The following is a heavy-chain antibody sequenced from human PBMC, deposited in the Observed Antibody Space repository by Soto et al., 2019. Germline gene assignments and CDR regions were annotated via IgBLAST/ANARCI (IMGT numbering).Heavy chain of an antibody. D-gene: IGHD5-12*01. V-gene: IGHV1-46*03. CDR2: INPSGGST. CDR1: GYTFTSYY. Sequence: QVQLVQSGAEVKKPGASVKVSCKASGYTFTSYYMHWVRQAPGQGLEWMGIINPSGGSTSYAQKFQXXVXMXXDTSTSTVYMELSSLRSEDTAVYYCASTIGYSGSAWGQGTLVTVSS. CDR3: ASTIGYSGSA. J-gene: IGHJ5*02.